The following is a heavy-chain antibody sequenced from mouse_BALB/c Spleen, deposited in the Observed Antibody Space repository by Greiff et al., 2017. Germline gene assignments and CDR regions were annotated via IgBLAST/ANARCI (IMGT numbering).Heavy chain of an antibody. CDR1: GFTFSSYY. CDR3: ARHRGYGSRLYAMDY. Sequence: EVQLVESGGGLVKLGGSLKLSCAASGFTFSSYYMSWVRQTPEKRLELVAAINSNGGSTYYPDTVKGRFTISRDNAKNTLYLQMSSLKSEDTALYYCARHRGYGSRLYAMDYWGQGTSVTVSS. CDR2: INSNGGST. V-gene: IGHV5-6-2*01. J-gene: IGHJ4*01. D-gene: IGHD1-1*01.